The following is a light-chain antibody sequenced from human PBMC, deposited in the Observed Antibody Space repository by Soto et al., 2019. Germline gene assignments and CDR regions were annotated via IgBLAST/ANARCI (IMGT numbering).Light chain of an antibody. J-gene: IGLJ7*01. V-gene: IGLV1-44*01. CDR3: AAWDDRLNSVL. Sequence: QLVLAQSPSASGTPGQRVTISCSGSSSNIGNYAVNWYQHLPGTAPKLHIYNNNQRPSGVSDRISASKSGTSASLAISGLQSEDEADYFCAAWDDRLNSVLFGGGTQLTVL. CDR1: SSNIGNYA. CDR2: NNN.